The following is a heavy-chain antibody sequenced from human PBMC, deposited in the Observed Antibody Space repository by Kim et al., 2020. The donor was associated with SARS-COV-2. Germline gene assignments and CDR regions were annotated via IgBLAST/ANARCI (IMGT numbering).Heavy chain of an antibody. Sequence: GGSLRLSCAASGFTFSSYGMHWVRQAPGKGLEWVAVIWYDGSNKYYADSVKGRFTISRDNSKNTLYLQMNSQRAEDTAVYYCARARGIVAQRNWFDPWGQGTLVTVSS. D-gene: IGHD5-12*01. V-gene: IGHV3-33*01. CDR3: ARARGIVAQRNWFDP. CDR2: IWYDGSNK. J-gene: IGHJ5*02. CDR1: GFTFSSYG.